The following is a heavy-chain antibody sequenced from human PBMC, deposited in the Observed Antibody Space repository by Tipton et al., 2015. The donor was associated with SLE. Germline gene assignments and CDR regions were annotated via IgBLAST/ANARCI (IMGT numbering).Heavy chain of an antibody. J-gene: IGHJ2*01. CDR3: ARGSDGEYVRYFDV. CDR2: IYSSGDR. Sequence: TLSLTCTVSGGSISFDYWSWIRPSAGGGLEWIGRIYSSGDRDYNPSLRSRVTMSIDASQNRVSLRLKSVSAADTAVYYCARGSDGEYVRYFDVWGPGTLVTVSS. V-gene: IGHV4-4*07. CDR1: GGSISFDY. D-gene: IGHD4-17*01.